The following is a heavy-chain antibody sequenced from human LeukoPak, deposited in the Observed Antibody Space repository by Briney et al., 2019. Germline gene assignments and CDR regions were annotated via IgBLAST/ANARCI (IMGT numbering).Heavy chain of an antibody. D-gene: IGHD1-26*01. J-gene: IGHJ4*02. Sequence: SETLSLTCTVSGGSISSGGYYWSWIRQYPGKGLEWIGYIYYSGSTYYNPSLKSRVTISVDTSKNQFSLKLSSVTAADTAVYYCASMGGSRPYYFDYWGQGTLVTVSS. CDR3: ASMGGSRPYYFDY. CDR2: IYYSGST. CDR1: GGSISSGGYY. V-gene: IGHV4-31*03.